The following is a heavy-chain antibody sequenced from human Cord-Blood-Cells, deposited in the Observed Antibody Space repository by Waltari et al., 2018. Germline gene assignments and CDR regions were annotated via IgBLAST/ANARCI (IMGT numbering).Heavy chain of an antibody. V-gene: IGHV4-39*01. J-gene: IGHJ4*02. Sequence: QLRLQDSRPGLLKPSETPSPPCTVPGGSISSSSYYWGWIRQPPGKGLEWIVVIYYSGSTYYNPSLKSRVTISVDTSKNQFSLKLSSVTAADTAVYYCARQYSSGWYFDYWGQGTLVTVSS. CDR2: IYYSGST. CDR1: GGSISSSSYY. D-gene: IGHD6-19*01. CDR3: ARQYSSGWYFDY.